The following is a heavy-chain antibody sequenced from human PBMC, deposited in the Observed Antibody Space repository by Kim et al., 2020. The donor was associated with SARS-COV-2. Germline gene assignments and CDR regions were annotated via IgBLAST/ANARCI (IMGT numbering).Heavy chain of an antibody. V-gene: IGHV4-31*03. D-gene: IGHD3-10*01. CDR2: IYYSGST. Sequence: SEALSLTCTVSGGSISSGGYYWSWIRQHSGKGLEWIGYIYYSGSTYYNPSLKSRVTISVDTSKNQFSLKLSSVTAADTAVYYCARDRAPKSYYYYYGMDVWGQGTTVTVSS. CDR1: GGSISSGGYY. CDR3: ARDRAPKSYYYYYGMDV. J-gene: IGHJ6*02.